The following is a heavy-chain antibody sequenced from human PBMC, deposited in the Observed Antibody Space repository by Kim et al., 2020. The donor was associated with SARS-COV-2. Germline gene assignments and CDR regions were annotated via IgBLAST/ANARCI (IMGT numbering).Heavy chain of an antibody. J-gene: IGHJ4*02. CDR2: IYHSGST. V-gene: IGHV4-38-2*02. D-gene: IGHD6-19*01. CDR3: ARYSSGWPLDY. Sequence: SETLSLTCTVSGYSISSGYYWGWIRQPPGKGLEWIGSIYHSGSTYYNPSLKSRVTISVDTSKNQFSLKLSSVTAADTAVYYCARYSSGWPLDYWGQGTLV. CDR1: GYSISSGYY.